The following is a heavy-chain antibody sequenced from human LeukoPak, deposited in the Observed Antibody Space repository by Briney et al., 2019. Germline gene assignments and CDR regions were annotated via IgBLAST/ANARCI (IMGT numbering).Heavy chain of an antibody. CDR2: IYSGGST. CDR3: ARGGDSSGYTAPFFDY. J-gene: IGHJ4*02. V-gene: IGHV3-53*01. Sequence: GGSLRLSCAASGFTVSSNYMSWVRQAPGKGLEWVSVIYSGGSTYYADSVKGRFTISRDNSKNTLYLQMNSLRAEDTAVYYCARGGDSSGYTAPFFDYSGQGTLVTVSS. D-gene: IGHD3-22*01. CDR1: GFTVSSNY.